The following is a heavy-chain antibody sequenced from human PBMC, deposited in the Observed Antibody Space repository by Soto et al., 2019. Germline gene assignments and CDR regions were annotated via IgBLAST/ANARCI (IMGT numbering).Heavy chain of an antibody. J-gene: IGHJ4*02. CDR2: IIPIFGTA. Sequence: VKVACKGSGETCSSYARTWERQTNGQGLEWMGGIIPIFGTANYAQKFQGRVTITADESTSTAYMELSSLRSEDTAVYYCARGRSYYDSRVFDYWGQGTLVTVSS. CDR1: GETCSSYA. D-gene: IGHD3-22*01. V-gene: IGHV1-69*01. CDR3: ARGRSYYDSRVFDY.